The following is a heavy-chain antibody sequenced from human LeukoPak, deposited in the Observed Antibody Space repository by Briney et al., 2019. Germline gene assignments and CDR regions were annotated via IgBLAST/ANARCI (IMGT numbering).Heavy chain of an antibody. CDR2: IHYNGST. CDR1: GGSIRSSSYY. J-gene: IGHJ4*02. V-gene: IGHV4-39*07. Sequence: SGTLSLTCTVSGGSIRSSSYYGGCIRQPPGKGLEWIGSIHYNGSTCYNPSLESPVIMSVDTSKNQFSLKLTSVTAADTAMYYCARDRGVPRPYYFDQWGQGNLVTVSS. CDR3: ARDRGVPRPYYFDQ. D-gene: IGHD3-10*01.